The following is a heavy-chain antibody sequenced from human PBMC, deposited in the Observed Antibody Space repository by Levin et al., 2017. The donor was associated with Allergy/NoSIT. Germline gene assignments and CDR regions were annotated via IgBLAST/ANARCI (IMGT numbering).Heavy chain of an antibody. J-gene: IGHJ3*01. CDR3: AREPPTANCGDDCYSDAFDV. D-gene: IGHD2-21*02. CDR2: IWYDGSNK. V-gene: IGHV3-33*01. Sequence: QPGGSLRLSCAASGFIFSNYGLHWVRQAPGKGLEWVAVIWYDGSNKNYAESVKGRFTISRDNSKNTLYLEMNSLRAEDTAMYYCAREPPTANCGDDCYSDAFDVWGQGTMVTVSS. CDR1: GFIFSNYG.